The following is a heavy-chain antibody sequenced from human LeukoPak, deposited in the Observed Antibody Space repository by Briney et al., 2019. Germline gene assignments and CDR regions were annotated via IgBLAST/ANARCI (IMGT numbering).Heavy chain of an antibody. CDR3: ARTYYYGSGSYNY. D-gene: IGHD3-10*01. CDR1: GYSLTNYW. Sequence: GESLKISCKASGYSLTNYWIAWVRQMPGKGLEWMGIIYPGDSDTRYSPSFQGQVTISADKSISTAYLQWSSLKASDTAMYYCARTYYYGSGSYNYWGQGTLVTVSS. V-gene: IGHV5-51*01. CDR2: IYPGDSDT. J-gene: IGHJ4*02.